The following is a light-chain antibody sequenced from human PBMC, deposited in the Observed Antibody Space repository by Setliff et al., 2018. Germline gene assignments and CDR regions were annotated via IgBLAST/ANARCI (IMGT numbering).Light chain of an antibody. Sequence: QSALAQPASVSGSPGQSITISCTGPSSDIGGYNYVSWYQQHPGKAPKLLIYEVTKRPSGVSDRFSGSKSANTASLTISGLQPEDEADYYCFSYTTGSTRRGVFGTGTKVTVL. CDR3: FSYTTGSTRRGV. V-gene: IGLV2-14*03. CDR1: SSDIGGYNY. J-gene: IGLJ1*01. CDR2: EVT.